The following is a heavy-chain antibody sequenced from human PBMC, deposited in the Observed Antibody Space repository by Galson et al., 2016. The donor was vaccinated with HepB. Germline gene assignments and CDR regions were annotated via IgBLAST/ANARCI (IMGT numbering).Heavy chain of an antibody. CDR1: GFTFSSHA. J-gene: IGHJ4*02. D-gene: IGHD2/OR15-2a*01. Sequence: SLRLSCAASGFTFSSHAMHWVGQAPGKGLEWLAVISYDGSTKHYADSLRGRFTISRDNSKNTLYLQVNGLRPEATAVYYCARQQEYRYSYSDYWGQGTLVTVSS. V-gene: IGHV3-30*04. CDR3: ARQQEYRYSYSDY. CDR2: ISYDGSTK.